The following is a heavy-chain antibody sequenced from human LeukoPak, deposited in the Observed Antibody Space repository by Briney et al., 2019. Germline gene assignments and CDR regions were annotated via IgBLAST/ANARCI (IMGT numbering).Heavy chain of an antibody. Sequence: SETLSLTCTVSGVSISSYYCSWIRQPPGKGLEWIGEINHSGNTDYNPSLKSRVTISVDTSKNQFSLKLSSVTAADTAVYYCARGQLLQRNWGHGTLVTVSS. CDR2: INHSGNT. CDR3: ARGQLLQRN. CDR1: GVSISSYY. D-gene: IGHD1-26*01. J-gene: IGHJ4*01. V-gene: IGHV4-34*01.